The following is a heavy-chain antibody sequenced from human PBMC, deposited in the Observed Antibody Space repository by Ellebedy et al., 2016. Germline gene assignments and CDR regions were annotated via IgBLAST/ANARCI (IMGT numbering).Heavy chain of an antibody. J-gene: IGHJ5*02. CDR1: GFDFSDYY. CDR2: ISSSGYTI. CDR3: AGGEWGTYAT. D-gene: IGHD3-16*01. V-gene: IGHV3-11*01. Sequence: GGSLRLXCAASGFDFSDYYMSWIRQSPGKGLEWVSYISSSGYTIYYADSVKGRFTISRDDAKNSLYLQMNSLTAGDTAVYYCAGGEWGTYATWGQGTLVTVSS.